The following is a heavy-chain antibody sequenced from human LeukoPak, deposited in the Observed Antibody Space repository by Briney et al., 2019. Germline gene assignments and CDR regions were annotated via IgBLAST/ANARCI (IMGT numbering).Heavy chain of an antibody. J-gene: IGHJ5*02. V-gene: IGHV4-59*01. Sequence: PSETLSLTCTVSGGSISGYYWSWIRQPPGKGLEWIGYIYYSGSTNNYNPSVKSRVTISVDTSKNQFSLKLSSVTAADTAVYYCARGGSSPLATGKQNWLDPWGQGIPVTASS. CDR2: IYYSGST. D-gene: IGHD6-13*01. CDR3: ARGGSSPLATGKQNWLDP. CDR1: GGSISGYY.